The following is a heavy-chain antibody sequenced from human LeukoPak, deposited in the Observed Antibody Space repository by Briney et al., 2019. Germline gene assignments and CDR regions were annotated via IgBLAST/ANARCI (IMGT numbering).Heavy chain of an antibody. CDR1: GFTFSDYH. Sequence: GGFLRLSCAASGFTFSDYHMSWIRQAPGKGLEWVSYINSRGDSIYYADSVRGRFTISRDNARNSLDLHMNSLRAEDTAVYYCARDLDYGGNSNWYFDLWGRGTVVTVSS. J-gene: IGHJ2*01. CDR2: INSRGDSI. D-gene: IGHD4-23*01. V-gene: IGHV3-11*01. CDR3: ARDLDYGGNSNWYFDL.